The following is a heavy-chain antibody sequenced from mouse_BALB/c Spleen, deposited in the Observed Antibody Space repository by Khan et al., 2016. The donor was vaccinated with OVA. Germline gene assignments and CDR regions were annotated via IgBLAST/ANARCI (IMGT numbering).Heavy chain of an antibody. Sequence: VELVESGPGLVAPSQSLSITCTVSGFSLTSYGVHWVRQPPGKGLEWLGVLWAGGSTNYNSALMSRLSISKDNSKNQVFLKRNSLQTDDTAMYYCARPYYGSSWFAYWGQGTLVTVSA. V-gene: IGHV2-9*02. CDR3: ARPYYGSSWFAY. J-gene: IGHJ3*01. CDR2: LWAGGST. CDR1: GFSLTSYG. D-gene: IGHD1-1*01.